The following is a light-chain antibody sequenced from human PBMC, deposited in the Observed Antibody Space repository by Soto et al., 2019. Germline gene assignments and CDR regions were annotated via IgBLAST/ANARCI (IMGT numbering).Light chain of an antibody. CDR3: SSYTSSSPWV. V-gene: IGLV2-14*01. J-gene: IGLJ3*02. CDR1: SSDVGGYNY. CDR2: EVS. Sequence: QSALTQPASVSGSPGQSITISCTGTSSDVGGYNYVSWYQQHPGKAPKLMIYEVSNRPSGVSNRFSGSKSGNTASLTISGFPAEDEADYYCSSYTSSSPWVFGGGTKVTVL.